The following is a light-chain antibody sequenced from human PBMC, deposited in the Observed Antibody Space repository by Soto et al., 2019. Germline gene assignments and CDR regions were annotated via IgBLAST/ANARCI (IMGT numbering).Light chain of an antibody. Sequence: QPTLAPPAYGSGSAGQSSTIAYTGTGTDFVSYNRVSWYQQPPGTAPKLIIYEASNRPSGVPDRFSGSKSGNTASLTISGLQAADEADYYCSLYTSENTYVFGTGTKVTVL. CDR1: GTDFVSYNR. CDR3: SLYTSENTYV. J-gene: IGLJ1*01. V-gene: IGLV2-18*01. CDR2: EAS.